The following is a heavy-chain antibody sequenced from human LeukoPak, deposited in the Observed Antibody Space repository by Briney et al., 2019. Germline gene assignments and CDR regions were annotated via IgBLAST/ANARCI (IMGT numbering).Heavy chain of an antibody. J-gene: IGHJ6*03. D-gene: IGHD3-10*01. CDR1: GFTFSSYW. CDR3: ARVLYYYGSGSYYRYYYYYMDV. Sequence: GGSLRLSCAASGFTFSSYWMSWVRQAPGKGLEWVANIKQDGSEKYYVDSVKGRFTISRDNAKNSLYLQMNSLRAEDTAVYYCARVLYYYGSGSYYRYYYYYMDVWGKGTTVTVSS. V-gene: IGHV3-7*01. CDR2: IKQDGSEK.